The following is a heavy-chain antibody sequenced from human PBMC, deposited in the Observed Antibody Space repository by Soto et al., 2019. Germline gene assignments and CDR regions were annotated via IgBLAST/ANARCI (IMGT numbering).Heavy chain of an antibody. CDR3: AADTYYYDSSGRIDY. Sequence: QLQLQESGPGLVKPSETLSLTCTVSGGSISSSSYYWGWIRQPPGKGLEWIGSIYYSGSTYYNPSLKSRVTISVDTSKNQFSLKLSSVTAADTAVYYCAADTYYYDSSGRIDYWGQGTLVTVSS. J-gene: IGHJ4*02. V-gene: IGHV4-39*01. CDR2: IYYSGST. CDR1: GGSISSSSYY. D-gene: IGHD3-22*01.